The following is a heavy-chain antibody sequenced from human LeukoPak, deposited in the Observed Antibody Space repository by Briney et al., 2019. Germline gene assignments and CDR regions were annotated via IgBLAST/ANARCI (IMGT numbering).Heavy chain of an antibody. CDR2: ISGSDGST. Sequence: GGSLRLSCAASGFTFNSYAMSWVRQAPGKGLGWVSAISGSDGSTYYADSVKGRFTVSRDNSKNTLYLQMNSLRAEDTAVYYCAKGIQLWYLDYWGQGTLVTVSS. CDR3: AKGIQLWYLDY. J-gene: IGHJ4*02. CDR1: GFTFNSYA. V-gene: IGHV3-23*01. D-gene: IGHD5-18*01.